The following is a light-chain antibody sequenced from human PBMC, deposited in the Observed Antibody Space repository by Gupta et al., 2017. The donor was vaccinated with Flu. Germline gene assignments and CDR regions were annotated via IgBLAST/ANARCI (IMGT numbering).Light chain of an antibody. CDR2: DAS. V-gene: IGLV3-21*03. CDR1: NIRSKS. J-gene: IGLJ3*02. CDR3: QVWDSSSDHVV. Sequence: SYVLTQPPSVSVAPGKTARSTCGGNNIRSKSVHWYQQKPGQAPVLVVYDASDRPSGIPERFSGSNSGNTATLTISRVEAGDEADYYCQVWDSSSDHVVFGGGTKLTVL.